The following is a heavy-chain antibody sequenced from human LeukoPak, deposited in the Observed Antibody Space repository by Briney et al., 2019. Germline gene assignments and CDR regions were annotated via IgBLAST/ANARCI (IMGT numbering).Heavy chain of an antibody. J-gene: IGHJ3*02. V-gene: IGHV3-30*18. Sequence: PGGSLRLSCAASGFTFSSYGMHWVRQAPGKGLEWVAVISYDGSNKYHADSVKGRFTISRDNSKSTLYLQMNSLRAEDTAVYYCAKDLGSRIQLWFGSPYDAFDIWGQGTMVTVSS. CDR3: AKDLGSRIQLWFGSPYDAFDI. D-gene: IGHD5-18*01. CDR1: GFTFSSYG. CDR2: ISYDGSNK.